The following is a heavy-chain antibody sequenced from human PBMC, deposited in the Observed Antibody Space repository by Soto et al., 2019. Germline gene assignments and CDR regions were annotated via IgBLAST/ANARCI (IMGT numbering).Heavy chain of an antibody. CDR2: IRNKADNYAT. J-gene: IGHJ3*02. D-gene: IGHD4-17*01. Sequence: VQLEESGGGLVQPGGSLKLSCAASGFTFSVSAMHWVRQASGKGLEWVGRIRNKADNYATADAASVKGRFTISRDDSKTASFLQVSSLKTEDTAVYYCYGLRICWSNPMTTVISHDGFDIWGQGTRVTVSA. CDR1: GFTFSVSA. V-gene: IGHV3-73*01. CDR3: YGLRICWSNPMTTVISHDGFDI.